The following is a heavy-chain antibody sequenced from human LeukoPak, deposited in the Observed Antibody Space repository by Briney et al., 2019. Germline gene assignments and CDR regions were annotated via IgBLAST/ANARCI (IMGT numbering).Heavy chain of an antibody. CDR2: ISSSSSYI. D-gene: IGHD2-15*01. Sequence: PGGSLRLSCAASGFTFSSYSMNWVRQAPGKGLEWVSSISSSSSYIYYADSVKGRFTISRDNARNSLYLQTNSLRAEDTAVYYCARDGLAAATLHWCFDLWGRGTLVTVSS. CDR1: GFTFSSYS. J-gene: IGHJ2*01. V-gene: IGHV3-21*01. CDR3: ARDGLAAATLHWCFDL.